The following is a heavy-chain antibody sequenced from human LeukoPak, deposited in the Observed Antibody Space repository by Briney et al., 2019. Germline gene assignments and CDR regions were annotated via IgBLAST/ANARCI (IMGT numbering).Heavy chain of an antibody. CDR1: GGSISSYY. Sequence: SETLSLTCTVSGGSISSYYWSWIRQPPGKGLEWIGYIYYSESTNYTPSLKSRVTISVDTSKNQFSLKLSSVTAADTAVYYCARAWEHYYDSSGYLSWFDPWGQGTLVTVSS. J-gene: IGHJ5*02. CDR2: IYYSEST. V-gene: IGHV4-59*01. D-gene: IGHD3-22*01. CDR3: ARAWEHYYDSSGYLSWFDP.